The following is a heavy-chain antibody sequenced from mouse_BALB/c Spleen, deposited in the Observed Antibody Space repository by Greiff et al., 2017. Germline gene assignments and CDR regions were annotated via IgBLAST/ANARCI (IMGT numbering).Heavy chain of an antibody. CDR3: ARWGYGLD. Sequence: DVQLQESGPGLVKPSQSLSLTCTVTGYSITSDYAWNWIRQFPGNKLEWMGYISYSGSTSYNPSLKSRISITRDTSKNQFFLQLNSVTTEDTATYYCARWGYGLDWGQGTTLTVSS. CDR2: ISYSGST. J-gene: IGHJ2*01. D-gene: IGHD1-2*01. CDR1: GYSITSDYA. V-gene: IGHV3-2*02.